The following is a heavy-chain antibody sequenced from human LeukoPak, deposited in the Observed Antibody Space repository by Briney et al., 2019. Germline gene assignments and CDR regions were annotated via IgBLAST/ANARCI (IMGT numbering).Heavy chain of an antibody. D-gene: IGHD3-10*01. V-gene: IGHV3-30*04. CDR1: GFTFSSYA. CDR2: ISYDGSNK. CDR3: ARARYYYGSGSSYFDY. Sequence: GGSLRLSCAASGFTFSSYAIHWVRQAPGKGLEWVAVISYDGSNKYYADSVKGRFTISRDNSKNTLYLQMNSLRAEDTAVYYCARARYYYGSGSSYFDYWGQGTLVTVSS. J-gene: IGHJ4*02.